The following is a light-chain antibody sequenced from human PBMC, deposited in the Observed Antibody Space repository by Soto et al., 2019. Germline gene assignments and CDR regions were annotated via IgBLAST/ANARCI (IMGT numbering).Light chain of an antibody. CDR3: QQYSTHST. V-gene: IGKV1-5*01. CDR2: DVP. Sequence: DIQMTQSPSTLSASVGDRVTITCRASQSISRWLAWYQQKPGKAPKLLIYDVPNLQSGVPSRFSGSGSGTEFTLTIGSLQPDDFAIYHCQQYSTHSTFGQGTRLEIK. J-gene: IGKJ2*01. CDR1: QSISRW.